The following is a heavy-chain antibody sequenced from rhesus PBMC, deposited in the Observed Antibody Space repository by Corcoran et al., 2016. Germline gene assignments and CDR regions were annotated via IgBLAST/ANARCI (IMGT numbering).Heavy chain of an antibody. V-gene: IGHV4-160*01. CDR2: LHGSVGDT. J-gene: IGHJ3*01. D-gene: IGHD1-20*01. CDR3: AKLISSWNNPAFDF. CDR1: GGSITTYY. Sequence: QVQLQESGPGLVKPSETLTLTCAVSGGSITTYYWSWIRQSPGKGLEWIGRLHGSVGDTDYSPSLKSPVTISIDTSKNQLPLKLTSVTAADTAVYFCAKLISSWNNPAFDFWGQGLRVTVSS.